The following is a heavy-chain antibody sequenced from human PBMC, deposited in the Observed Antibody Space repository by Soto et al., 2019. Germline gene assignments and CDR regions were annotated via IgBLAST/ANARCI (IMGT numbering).Heavy chain of an antibody. D-gene: IGHD3-10*01. J-gene: IGHJ4*02. CDR2: TSGFNGQT. V-gene: IGHV1-18*01. Sequence: QVQLVQSGPEVKKPGASVKVSCKASGNTFASHGFSWVRQAPGQGLEWRGWTSGFNGQTNYALKFQGRVTLTTDTSTSTAYMELRSLRSDDTAVYFCARVDPRGVAVVRDYWGQGTLVTVSS. CDR1: GNTFASHG. CDR3: ARVDPRGVAVVRDY.